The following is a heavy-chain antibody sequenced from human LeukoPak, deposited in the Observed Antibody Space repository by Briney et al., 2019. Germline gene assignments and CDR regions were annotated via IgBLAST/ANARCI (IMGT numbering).Heavy chain of an antibody. CDR1: KFNFNSYG. CDR3: AKCRGYYGEGGDY. J-gene: IGHJ4*02. D-gene: IGHD3-22*01. V-gene: IGHV3-23*01. CDR2: ISGSGGST. Sequence: GGSLRLSCTTSKFNFNSYGMTWVRQAPGKGLEWVSPISGSGGSTQYAASVQGRFTISRDNSKNTLYLQMNSLRAEDTAVYYCAKCRGYYGEGGDYWGQGTLVTVSS.